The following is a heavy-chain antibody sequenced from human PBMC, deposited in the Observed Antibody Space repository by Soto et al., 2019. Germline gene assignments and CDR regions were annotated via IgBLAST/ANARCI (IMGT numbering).Heavy chain of an antibody. CDR1: GGSFSGYY. J-gene: IGHJ6*02. V-gene: IGHV4-34*01. CDR3: ATDGDGRSYYSYGMDV. CDR2: INQSGSA. Sequence: QVQLQQWGAGLLRPSETLSLTCAIYGGSFSGYYWSWIRQPPGKGLEGNGEINQSGSATYNPSLTSRVTSSVDRSKSQFSLKMNSVTAADTAIYYCATDGDGRSYYSYGMDVWGQGTTVTVSS. D-gene: IGHD3-10*01.